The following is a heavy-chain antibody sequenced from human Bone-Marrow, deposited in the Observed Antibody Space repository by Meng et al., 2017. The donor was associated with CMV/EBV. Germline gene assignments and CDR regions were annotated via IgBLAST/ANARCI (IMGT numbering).Heavy chain of an antibody. Sequence: GESLKISWAASGFTFSNYAMSWVRQAPGKGLEWVSYISSSSSTIYYADSVKGRFTISRDNAKNSLYLQMNSLRAEDTAVYYCARVSRTGTIDYWGQGTLVTVSS. CDR1: GFTFSNYA. D-gene: IGHD1-1*01. CDR3: ARVSRTGTIDY. V-gene: IGHV3-48*04. J-gene: IGHJ4*02. CDR2: ISSSSSTI.